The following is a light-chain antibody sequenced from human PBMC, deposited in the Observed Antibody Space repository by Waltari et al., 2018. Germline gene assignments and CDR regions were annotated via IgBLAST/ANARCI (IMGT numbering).Light chain of an antibody. CDR3: QQYYSNPIT. Sequence: DIVLTQYPDSLTVSLGERATLNCKSSKSVLLSSNDKSYLAWYQQKPGQPPKLLIYWASTRESGVPDRFSGSGSGTDFTLTISSLQAEDVAVYYCQQYYSNPITFGQGTRLEIK. CDR1: KSVLLSSNDKSY. V-gene: IGKV4-1*01. CDR2: WAS. J-gene: IGKJ5*01.